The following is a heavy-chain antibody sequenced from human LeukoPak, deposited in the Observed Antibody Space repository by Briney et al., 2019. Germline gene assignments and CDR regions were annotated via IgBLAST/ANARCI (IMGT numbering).Heavy chain of an antibody. D-gene: IGHD6-6*01. CDR2: MNPNSGNT. Sequence: ASVKVSCKASGYTFTSYDINWVRQATGQGLEWMGWMNPNSGNTGYAQKFQGRVTITRNTSISTAYMELSSLRSEDTAVYYCARVFTAARGPENWFDPWGQGTLVTVSS. CDR3: ARVFTAARGPENWFDP. V-gene: IGHV1-8*03. J-gene: IGHJ5*02. CDR1: GYTFTSYD.